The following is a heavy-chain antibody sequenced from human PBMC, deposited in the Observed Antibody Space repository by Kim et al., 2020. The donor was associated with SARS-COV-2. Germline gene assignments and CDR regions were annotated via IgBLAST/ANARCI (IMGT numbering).Heavy chain of an antibody. CDR1: GGSISSSNW. D-gene: IGHD2-15*01. V-gene: IGHV4-4*02. J-gene: IGHJ5*02. CDR2: IYHSGST. CDR3: ARKPVTGYCSGGSCYSNVSCFDP. Sequence: SETLSLTCAVSGGSISSSNWWSWVRQPPGKGLEWIGEIYHSGSTNYNPSLKSRVTISVDKSKNQFSLKLSSVTAADTAVYYCARKPVTGYCSGGSCYSNVSCFDPWGQGTLVTVSS.